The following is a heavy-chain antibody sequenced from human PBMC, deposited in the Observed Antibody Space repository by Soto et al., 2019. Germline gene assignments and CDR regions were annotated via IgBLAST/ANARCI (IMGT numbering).Heavy chain of an antibody. CDR3: ARHHVASRDAYDI. J-gene: IGHJ3*02. CDR1: GYSFTTYW. V-gene: IGHV5-51*01. D-gene: IGHD2-2*01. CDR2: FNPDDSDI. Sequence: GESLKISCRASGYSFTTYWIGWVRQMPGKGLEWMGLFNPDDSDIRYSPSFQGQVTISADKSISTAYLQWSSLKASDTAMYYCARHHVASRDAYDIWGQGTLVTVSS.